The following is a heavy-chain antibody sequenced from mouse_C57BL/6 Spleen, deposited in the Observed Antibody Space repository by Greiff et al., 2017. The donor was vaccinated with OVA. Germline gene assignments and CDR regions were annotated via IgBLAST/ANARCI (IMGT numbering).Heavy chain of an antibody. D-gene: IGHD2-10*02. Sequence: EVKLQESGPGLVKPSQSLSLTCSVTGYSITSGYYWNWIRQFPGNKLEWMGYISYDGSNNYNPSLKNRISITRDTSKNQFFLKLNSVTTEDTATYYCARRGYGNYDAMDYWGQGTSVTVSS. CDR2: ISYDGSN. CDR1: GYSITSGYY. J-gene: IGHJ4*01. V-gene: IGHV3-6*01. CDR3: ARRGYGNYDAMDY.